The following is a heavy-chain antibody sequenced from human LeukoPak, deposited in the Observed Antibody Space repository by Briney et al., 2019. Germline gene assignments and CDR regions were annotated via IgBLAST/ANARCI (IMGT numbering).Heavy chain of an antibody. CDR2: INPSGGST. CDR3: ATASNYDSSGYYPLDY. CDR1: GYTFTSYY. V-gene: IGHV1-46*01. J-gene: IGHJ4*02. Sequence: ASVKVSCKASGYTFTSYYMHWVRQAPGQGLEWMGIINPSGGSTSYAQKFQGRVTITRDTSASTAYMELSSLRSEDMAVYYCATASNYDSSGYYPLDYWGQGTLVTVSS. D-gene: IGHD3-22*01.